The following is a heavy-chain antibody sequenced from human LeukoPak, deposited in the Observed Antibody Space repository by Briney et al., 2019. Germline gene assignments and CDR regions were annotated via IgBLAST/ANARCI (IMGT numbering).Heavy chain of an antibody. CDR2: INPNSGTT. Sequence: ASVKDSCKTSGYTFTDYYLHWVRQAPGQGLEWMGWINPNSGTTNYAQKFQGRVTMTRDTSISTAYMELNRLRSDDTAMYYCARAYTSPNGPYWGQGTLVTVSS. CDR3: ARAYTSPNGPY. CDR1: GYTFTDYY. V-gene: IGHV1-2*02. J-gene: IGHJ4*02. D-gene: IGHD3-16*01.